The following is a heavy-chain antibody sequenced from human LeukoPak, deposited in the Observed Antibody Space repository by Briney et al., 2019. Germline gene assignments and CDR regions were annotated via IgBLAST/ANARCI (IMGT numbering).Heavy chain of an antibody. D-gene: IGHD3-22*01. CDR2: ISGGVANT. J-gene: IGHJ1*01. V-gene: IGHV3-23*01. Sequence: GGSLRLSCAASGFTFSSYAMSWVRQAPGKGWKWGSVISGGVANTYYADSVKGRFTLSRDNSQNTVSLQMNSLRAEDTAVYYCAKNPGIRGYYYVEGTEYFQHWGQGALVTVSS. CDR1: GFTFSSYA. CDR3: AKNPGIRGYYYVEGTEYFQH.